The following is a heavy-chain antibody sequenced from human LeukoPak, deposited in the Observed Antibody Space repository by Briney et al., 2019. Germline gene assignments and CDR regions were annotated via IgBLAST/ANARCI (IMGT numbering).Heavy chain of an antibody. V-gene: IGHV5-51*01. CDR3: ARRMVRGVITSPFDY. D-gene: IGHD3-10*01. CDR2: IYPSDSYT. Sequence: PGESLKISCKGSGYSFTSYWIAWVRQMPGKGLEWMGIIYPSDSYTRYSPSFQGQVTISADKSISTAYLQWSSLKASDTAMYYCARRMVRGVITSPFDYWGQGTLVTVSS. J-gene: IGHJ4*02. CDR1: GYSFTSYW.